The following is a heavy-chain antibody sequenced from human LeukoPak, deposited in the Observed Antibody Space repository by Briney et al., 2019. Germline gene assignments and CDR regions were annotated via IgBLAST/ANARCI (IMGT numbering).Heavy chain of an antibody. D-gene: IGHD2-8*01. V-gene: IGHV1-46*01. Sequence: ASVKVSCKASGYTFTSYYMHWVRQAPGQGLEWMGIINPSGGSTSYAQKFQGRVTMTRDTSTSTVYMELSSLRSDDTAVYYCARSLGYCTSNVCYLKYWGQGTLVTVSS. CDR1: GYTFTSYY. J-gene: IGHJ4*02. CDR2: INPSGGST. CDR3: ARSLGYCTSNVCYLKY.